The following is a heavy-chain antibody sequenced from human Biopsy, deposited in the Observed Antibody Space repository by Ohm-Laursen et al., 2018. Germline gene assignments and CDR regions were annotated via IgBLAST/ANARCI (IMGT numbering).Heavy chain of an antibody. CDR1: VYSFTTYD. CDR2: MIPNSGKT. Sequence: ESSVKVSCKASVYSFTTYDVNWVRQARGQGLEWMGWMIPNSGKTGYAQRFQGRVTLTMNTSIGTAYMELSGLRSEDTAVYYCARGSPRRVSIFEASIYWFDTWGQGTLVTVSS. V-gene: IGHV1-8*01. J-gene: IGHJ5*02. D-gene: IGHD6-6*01. CDR3: ARGSPRRVSIFEASIYWFDT.